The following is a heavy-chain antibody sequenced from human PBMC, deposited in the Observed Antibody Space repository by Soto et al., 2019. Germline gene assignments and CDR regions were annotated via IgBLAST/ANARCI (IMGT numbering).Heavy chain of an antibody. CDR2: INPSGGST. V-gene: IGHV1-46*01. CDR3: AREDVLRFLEWSPRGWFDP. J-gene: IGHJ5*02. Sequence: QVQLVQSGAEVKKPVASVKVSCKASGYTFTSYYMHWVRQAPGQGLEWMGIINPSGGSTSYAQKFQGRVTMTRDTSTSTVYMELSSLRSEDTAVYYCAREDVLRFLEWSPRGWFDPWGQGTLVTVSS. D-gene: IGHD3-3*01. CDR1: GYTFTSYY.